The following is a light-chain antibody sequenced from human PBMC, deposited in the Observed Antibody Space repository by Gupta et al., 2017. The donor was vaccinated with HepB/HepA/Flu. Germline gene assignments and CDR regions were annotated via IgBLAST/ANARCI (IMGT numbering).Light chain of an antibody. Sequence: EIVLTQSPGTLSLSPGERATLSCRASQSVSSNYLAWYQQKPGQAPRLLIYGASSTATSLPDRISNSGSATDITLTISRLAPEDFAVYCCQQDSSSPLTFGGGTNVEIK. CDR2: GAS. V-gene: IGKV3-20*01. CDR3: QQDSSSPLT. CDR1: QSVSSNY. J-gene: IGKJ4*01.